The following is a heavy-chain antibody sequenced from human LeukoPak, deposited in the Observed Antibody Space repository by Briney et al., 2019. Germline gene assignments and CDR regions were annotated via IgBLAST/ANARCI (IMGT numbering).Heavy chain of an antibody. Sequence: SVKVSCKASGGTFSSYAISWVRQAPGQGLEWMGRIIPIFGIAYYAQKFQGRVTITADKSTSTAYMELSSLRSEDTAVYYCARDSQGPGDVLRYYYYYGMDVWGQGTTVTVSS. J-gene: IGHJ6*02. V-gene: IGHV1-69*04. CDR3: ARDSQGPGDVLRYYYYYGMDV. D-gene: IGHD2-21*02. CDR2: IIPIFGIA. CDR1: GGTFSSYA.